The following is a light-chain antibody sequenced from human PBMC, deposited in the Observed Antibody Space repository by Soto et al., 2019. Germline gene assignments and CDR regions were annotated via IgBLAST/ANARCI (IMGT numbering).Light chain of an antibody. V-gene: IGKV3-11*01. Sequence: IVLTQSRATLSLSPGERATLACRASQNVDTSLSWFQQKPGQVPRLLIYDASNRATGIPARFSGSGSGADFTLTIDSLEPEDFAVYYCQQRRDWPITFGGGTKVQIK. CDR3: QQRRDWPIT. J-gene: IGKJ4*01. CDR1: QNVDTS. CDR2: DAS.